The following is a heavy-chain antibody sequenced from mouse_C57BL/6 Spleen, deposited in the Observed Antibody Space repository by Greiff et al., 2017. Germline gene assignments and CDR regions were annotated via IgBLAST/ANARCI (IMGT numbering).Heavy chain of an antibody. CDR3: AREEDTTVVADYYAMDY. CDR2: IHPNSGST. D-gene: IGHD1-1*01. Sequence: QVQLQQPGAELVKPGASVKLSCKASGYTFTSYWMHWVKQRPGHGLEWIGMIHPNSGSTNYNEKFKSKATLTVDKSSSTAYRQLSSLTSADSAVYYCAREEDTTVVADYYAMDYWGQGTAVTVSS. J-gene: IGHJ4*01. CDR1: GYTFTSYW. V-gene: IGHV1-64*01.